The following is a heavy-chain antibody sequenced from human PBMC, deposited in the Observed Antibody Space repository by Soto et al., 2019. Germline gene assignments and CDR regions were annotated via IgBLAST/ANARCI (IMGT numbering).Heavy chain of an antibody. CDR3: ARQDIVVVPAAIGNYYYYYGMDV. V-gene: IGHV5-51*01. Sequence: GESLKISCKGSGYSFTSYWIGWVRQMPGKGLEWMGIIYPGDSDTRYSPSFQGQVTISADKSISTAYLQWSSLKASDTAMYYCARQDIVVVPAAIGNYYYYYGMDVWGQGTTVTVS. D-gene: IGHD2-2*01. J-gene: IGHJ6*02. CDR2: IYPGDSDT. CDR1: GYSFTSYW.